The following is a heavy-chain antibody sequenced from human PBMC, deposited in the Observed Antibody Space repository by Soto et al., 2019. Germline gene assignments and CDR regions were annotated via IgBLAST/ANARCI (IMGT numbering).Heavy chain of an antibody. J-gene: IGHJ4*02. D-gene: IGHD3-10*01. CDR3: ASSREGVSGSYFDF. CDR2: ISTHSGNA. V-gene: IGHV1-18*01. CDR1: GYTLTRYG. Sequence: QVQLIQSGGEVRKPGASVKVSCKASGYTLTRYGLTWVRQAPGQGLEWVGWISTHSGNANYAQKLQGRVTITIDTSTSTAYMELRSLTSDDTAVYYCASSREGVSGSYFDFWGQGTRVTVSS.